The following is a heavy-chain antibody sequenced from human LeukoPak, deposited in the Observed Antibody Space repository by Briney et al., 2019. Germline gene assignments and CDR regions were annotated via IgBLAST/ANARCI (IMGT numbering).Heavy chain of an antibody. J-gene: IGHJ4*02. D-gene: IGHD3-22*01. V-gene: IGHV3-30*18. Sequence: GGSLRLSCAASGFTFSSYAMSWVRQAPGKGLEWVAVISYDGSYKYYADSVEGRFTISRDNSKNTLYLQMNSLRAEDTAVYYCAKGYYYDSSGHYPFGYWGQGTLVTVSS. CDR1: GFTFSSYA. CDR2: ISYDGSYK. CDR3: AKGYYYDSSGHYPFGY.